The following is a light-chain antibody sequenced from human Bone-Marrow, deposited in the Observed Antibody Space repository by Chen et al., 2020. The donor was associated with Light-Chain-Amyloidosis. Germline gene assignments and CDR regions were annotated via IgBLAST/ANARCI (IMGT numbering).Light chain of an antibody. CDR1: SSDVGNYNL. V-gene: IGLV2-23*02. J-gene: IGLJ2*01. Sequence: QSALTPPASVSGSPGQSITISCTGTSSDVGNYNLVSWYQQHPAQAPKLIVYEVTKRPSGVSTRFSGSKSGNTASLTISGLQAEDEAHYYCCSYAGLYTLVFGGGTKLSVV. CDR2: EVT. CDR3: CSYAGLYTLV.